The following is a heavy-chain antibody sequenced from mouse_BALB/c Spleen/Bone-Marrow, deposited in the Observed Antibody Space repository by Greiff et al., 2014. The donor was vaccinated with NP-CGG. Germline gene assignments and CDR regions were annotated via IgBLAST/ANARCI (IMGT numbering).Heavy chain of an antibody. CDR1: GYAFGNYW. J-gene: IGHJ2*01. CDR3: ARGRGWYFDY. Sequence: QVQLQQSGAELVRPGSSVKISCKASGYAFGNYWMNWVKRRPGQGLEWIGQIYPGDGDTNYNGKFKGKATLTADKSSSTAYMQLSSLTSEDSAVYFCARGRGWYFDYWGQGTTLTVSS. D-gene: IGHD2-3*01. CDR2: IYPGDGDT. V-gene: IGHV1-80*01.